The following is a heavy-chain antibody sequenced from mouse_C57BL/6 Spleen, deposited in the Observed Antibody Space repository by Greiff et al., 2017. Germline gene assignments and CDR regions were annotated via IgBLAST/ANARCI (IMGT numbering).Heavy chain of an antibody. CDR3: ARNPHYYGSSPSAMDY. CDR2: IYPGDGDT. D-gene: IGHD1-1*01. V-gene: IGHV1-82*01. Sequence: VQLQQSGPELVKPGASVKISCKASGYAFSSSWMNWVKQRPGKGLEWIGRIYPGDGDTNYNGKFKGKATLTADKSSSTAYMQLSSLTSEDSAVYFCARNPHYYGSSPSAMDYWGQGTSVTVSS. CDR1: GYAFSSSW. J-gene: IGHJ4*01.